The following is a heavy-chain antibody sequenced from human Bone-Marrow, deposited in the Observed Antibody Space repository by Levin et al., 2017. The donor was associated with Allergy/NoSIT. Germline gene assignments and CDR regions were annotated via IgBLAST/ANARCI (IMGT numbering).Heavy chain of an antibody. D-gene: IGHD2-2*02. Sequence: SCAASGFTFSNFAMTWVRQAPGKGPEWVSAISQTAVFIYYAGSVKGRFTISRDNSKNTLYLQMSSLSAEDTAVYYCAKNGPYCSRTACYSSWGQGTLVTVSS. J-gene: IGHJ5*02. CDR2: ISQTAVFI. CDR1: GFTFSNFA. CDR3: AKNGPYCSRTACYSS. V-gene: IGHV3-23*01.